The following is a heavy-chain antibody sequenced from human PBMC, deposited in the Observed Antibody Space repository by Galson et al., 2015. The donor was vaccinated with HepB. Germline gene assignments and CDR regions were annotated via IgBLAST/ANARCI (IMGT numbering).Heavy chain of an antibody. CDR1: GYTFSIYG. CDR2: INANNGNI. J-gene: IGHJ6*02. D-gene: IGHD2-2*01. CDR3: ARGRVPAGVMPDV. V-gene: IGHV1-18*04. Sequence: SVKVSCKASGYTFSIYGINWVRQAPGQGLEWTGWINANNGNIKYAQRFQGRATMTTDTSTGTAYMELGSLRSDDTAVYYCARGRVPAGVMPDVWGQGTTVIVSS.